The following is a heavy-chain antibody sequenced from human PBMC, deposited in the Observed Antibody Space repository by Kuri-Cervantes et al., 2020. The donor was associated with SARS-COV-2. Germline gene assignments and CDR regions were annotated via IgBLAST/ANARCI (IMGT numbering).Heavy chain of an antibody. CDR1: GYSISSGYY. D-gene: IGHD7-27*01. V-gene: IGHV4-38-2*02. CDR2: IYHSGST. J-gene: IGHJ6*03. CDR3: ARAAGDQGEYYYYYMDV. Sequence: ESLKISCTVSGYSISSGYYWGWIRQPPGKGLEWIGSIYHSGSTYYNPSLKSRVTISVDTSKNQFSLKLSSVTAADTAVYYCARAAGDQGEYYYYYMDVWGKGTTVTVSS.